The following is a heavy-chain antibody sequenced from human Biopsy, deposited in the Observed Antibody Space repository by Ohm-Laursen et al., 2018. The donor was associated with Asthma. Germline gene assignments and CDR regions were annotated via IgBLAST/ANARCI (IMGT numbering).Heavy chain of an antibody. CDR2: IYSGGTS. CDR3: ARGDSSNWSHYYFDY. CDR1: GFAVSRDH. D-gene: IGHD3-22*01. J-gene: IGHJ4*02. Sequence: SPRLSCTASGFAVSRDHMFWVRQAPGKGLEWVSVIYSGGTSHTADSVRGRFTISRDYSKNMLYLQMHSLRAEDTAVYYCARGDSSNWSHYYFDYWGQGTLVTVSS. V-gene: IGHV3-53*01.